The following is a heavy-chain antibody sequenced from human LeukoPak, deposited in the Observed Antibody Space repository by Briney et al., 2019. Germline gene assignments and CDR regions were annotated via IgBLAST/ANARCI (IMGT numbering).Heavy chain of an antibody. CDR3: AKHLYYFGSGFDAFDI. D-gene: IGHD3-10*01. Sequence: SGGSLRLSCEASGFTFSIYGMHWVRQAPGKGLEWVAFIRYDGTNKYYADSVKGRFTISRDNSKNTLYLQMNSLRAEDTAVYNCAKHLYYFGSGFDAFDIWGQGTMVTVSS. CDR2: IRYDGTNK. CDR1: GFTFSIYG. V-gene: IGHV3-30*02. J-gene: IGHJ3*02.